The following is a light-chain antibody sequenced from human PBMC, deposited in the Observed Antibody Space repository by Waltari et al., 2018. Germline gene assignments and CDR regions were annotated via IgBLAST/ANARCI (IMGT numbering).Light chain of an antibody. CDR1: QRIGVY. V-gene: IGKV1-39*01. CDR2: GAS. CDR3: QQGHGTPYT. J-gene: IGKJ2*01. Sequence: DIQMTQSPSSLSASVGDRVTITCRASQRIGVYLNWYRHKPGQAPTLLIFGASNLQGGVPSRFTCGGSGTEFTLTIMSLQPEDFATYYCQQGHGTPYTFGQGTKVE.